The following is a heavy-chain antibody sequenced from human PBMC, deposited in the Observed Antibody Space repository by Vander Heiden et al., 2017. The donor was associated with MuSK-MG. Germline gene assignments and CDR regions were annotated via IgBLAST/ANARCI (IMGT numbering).Heavy chain of an antibody. V-gene: IGHV4-38-2*01. CDR3: ARANYGDFRRRHFDY. D-gene: IGHD4-17*01. CDR2: LDHRGDT. CDR1: GYSISSGYF. J-gene: IGHJ4*02. Sequence: QVQLQESGPGLVKPSETLSLTCAVSGYSISSGYFWAWIRQPPAKGLEWIASLDHRGDTHYNPSLKSRVTISLDTSKNQFSLRLSSVTAADTAEYYCARANYGDFRRRHFDYWGQGTLVTVSS.